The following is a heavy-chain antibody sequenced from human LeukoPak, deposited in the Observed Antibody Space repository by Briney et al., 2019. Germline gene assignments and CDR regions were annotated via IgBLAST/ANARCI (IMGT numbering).Heavy chain of an antibody. J-gene: IGHJ4*02. D-gene: IGHD3-10*01. V-gene: IGHV3-30*04. CDR3: AREEITMVRGVIIEGGNFDY. CDR2: ISYDGSNK. Sequence: PGGSLRLSCAASGFTFSSYAMHWVRQAPGKGLEWVAVISYDGSNKYYADSVKGRFTISRDNSKNTLYLQMNRLRAEDTAVYYCAREEITMVRGVIIEGGNFDYWGQGTLVTVSS. CDR1: GFTFSSYA.